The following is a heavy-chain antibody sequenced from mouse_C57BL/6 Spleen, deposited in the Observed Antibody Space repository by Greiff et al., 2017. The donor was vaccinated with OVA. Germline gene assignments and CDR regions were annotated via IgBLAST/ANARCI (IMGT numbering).Heavy chain of an antibody. Sequence: QVQLQQSGAELARPGASVKLSCKASGYTFTSYGISWVKQRTGQGLEWIGEIYPRSGNTYYNEKFKGKATLPADKSSSTAYMELRSLTSEDSAVYFCARRGDYAYAMDYWGQGTSVTVSS. V-gene: IGHV1-81*01. CDR2: IYPRSGNT. CDR3: ARRGDYAYAMDY. J-gene: IGHJ4*01. CDR1: GYTFTSYG. D-gene: IGHD1-1*02.